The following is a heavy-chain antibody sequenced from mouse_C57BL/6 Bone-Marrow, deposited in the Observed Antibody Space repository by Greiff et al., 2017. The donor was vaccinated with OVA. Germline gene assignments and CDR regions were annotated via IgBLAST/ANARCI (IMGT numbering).Heavy chain of an antibody. D-gene: IGHD2-4*01. CDR3: ARGDYDYDDELDD. V-gene: IGHV3-6*01. CDR1: GYSITSGYY. Sequence: EVKLEESGPGLVKPSQSLSLTCSVTGYSITSGYYWNWIRQLPGNKLEWMGYISYDGSNNYNPSFKNRTSITGDTSKNQSFLKLNSVTTEDTATYYCARGDYDYDDELDDWGKGTTLTVSS. J-gene: IGHJ2*01. CDR2: ISYDGSN.